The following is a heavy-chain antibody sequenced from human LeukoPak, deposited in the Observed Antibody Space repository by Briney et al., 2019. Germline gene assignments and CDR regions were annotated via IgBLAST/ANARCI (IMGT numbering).Heavy chain of an antibody. CDR1: GGSISSSSYY. Sequence: SETLSLTCTVSGGSISSSSYYWGWIRQPPGKGLEWIGSIYYSGSTYYNTSLKSRVTISVDTSKNQFSLKLNSVTAADTAVYYCARGLAYCGGDCYSDYWGQGTLVTVSS. CDR2: IYYSGST. CDR3: ARGLAYCGGDCYSDY. D-gene: IGHD2-21*02. J-gene: IGHJ4*02. V-gene: IGHV4-39*07.